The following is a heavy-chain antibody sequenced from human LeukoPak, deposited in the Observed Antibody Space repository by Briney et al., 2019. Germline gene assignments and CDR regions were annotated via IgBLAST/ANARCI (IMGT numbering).Heavy chain of an antibody. CDR1: GYSFTTYD. D-gene: IGHD4-11*01. CDR3: AKSHDYSNYIFEF. J-gene: IGHJ4*02. Sequence: GASVRVSFKASGYSFTTYDIHWGRQAPGRGPEGMGWVNPNSGDTGSPQNFQGRVTITRNSSINTAYMELSSLTSEDTAVYYCAKSHDYSNYIFEFWGQGTLVTVSS. CDR2: VNPNSGDT. V-gene: IGHV1-8*03.